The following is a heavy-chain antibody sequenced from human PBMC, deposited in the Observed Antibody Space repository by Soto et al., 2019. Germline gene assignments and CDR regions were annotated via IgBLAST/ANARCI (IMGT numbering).Heavy chain of an antibody. CDR2: IDPSDSYT. CDR3: ARHRRSGIAAENWFDP. J-gene: IGHJ5*02. Sequence: GESLKISCKGSGYSFTGYWISWVRQMPGKGLEWMGRIDPSDSYTNYSPSFQGHVTISADKSISTAYLQWSSLKASDTAMYYCARHRRSGIAAENWFDPWGQGTLVTVSS. V-gene: IGHV5-10-1*01. D-gene: IGHD6-13*01. CDR1: GYSFTGYW.